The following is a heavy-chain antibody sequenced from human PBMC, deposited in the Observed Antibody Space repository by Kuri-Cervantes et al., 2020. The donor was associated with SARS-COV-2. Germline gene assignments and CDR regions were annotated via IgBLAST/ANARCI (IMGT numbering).Heavy chain of an antibody. J-gene: IGHJ4*02. D-gene: IGHD2-15*01. CDR1: GFTFGAYG. Sequence: GGSLRLSGKGPGFTFGAYGMSWFRRDPGKGLGWVVSIRKIAYGASTEYAASVKGRFTISRDDSKTIAYLQMRSLKTEDTAVYYCTREMSVDSYFDYWGQGTLVTVSS. V-gene: IGHV3-49*03. CDR3: TREMSVDSYFDY. CDR2: IRKIAYGAST.